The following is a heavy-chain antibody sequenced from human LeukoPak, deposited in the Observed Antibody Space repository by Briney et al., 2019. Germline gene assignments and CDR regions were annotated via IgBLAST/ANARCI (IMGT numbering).Heavy chain of an antibody. CDR1: GYTFTSYT. V-gene: IGHV1-3*03. CDR2: INAGNGNT. CDR3: AADTLLSYYYMDV. D-gene: IGHD3-10*01. J-gene: IGHJ6*03. Sequence: ASVKVSCKASGYTFTSYTIHWVRQAPGQRLEWMGWINAGNGNTKYSQEFQDRVTITRDTSASTAYMELSSLRSEDTAVYYCAADTLLSYYYMDVWGKGTTVTVSS.